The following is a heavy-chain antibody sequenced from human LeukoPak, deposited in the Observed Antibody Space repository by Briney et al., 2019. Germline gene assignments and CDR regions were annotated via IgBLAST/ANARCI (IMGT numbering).Heavy chain of an antibody. V-gene: IGHV3-48*03. Sequence: GGSLRLSCAASGFTFSSYEMNWVRRAPGKGLEWVSYISSSGSTIYYADSVKGRFTIYRDNAKNSLSLQMNSLRAEDTAVYYCAERGITMIGGVWGKGTTVTISS. CDR1: GFTFSSYE. CDR3: AERGITMIGGV. J-gene: IGHJ6*04. CDR2: ISSSGSTI. D-gene: IGHD3-10*02.